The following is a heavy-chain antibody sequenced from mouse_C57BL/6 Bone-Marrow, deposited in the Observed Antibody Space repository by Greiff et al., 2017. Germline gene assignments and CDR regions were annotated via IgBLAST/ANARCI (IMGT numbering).Heavy chain of an antibody. J-gene: IGHJ1*03. CDR2: IDPSDSYT. CDR3: AREADGYLYWYFDV. Sequence: QVQLQQPGAELVMPGASVKLSCKASGYTFTSYWMHWVKQRPGQGLEWIGEIDPSDSYTNYNQKFKGKSTLTVDKSSSTAYMQLSSLTSEDSPVYYCAREADGYLYWYFDVWGTGTTVTVSS. D-gene: IGHD2-3*01. CDR1: GYTFTSYW. V-gene: IGHV1-69*01.